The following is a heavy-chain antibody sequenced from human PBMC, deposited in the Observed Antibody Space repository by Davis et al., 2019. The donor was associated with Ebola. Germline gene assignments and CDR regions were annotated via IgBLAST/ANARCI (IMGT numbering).Heavy chain of an antibody. J-gene: IGHJ5*02. D-gene: IGHD3-3*01. CDR3: ARDRDGFWSGYSNWFDP. Sequence: GESLKISCAASGFTFSSYWMHWVRQAPGKGLVWVSRINSDGSSTSYADSVKGRFTISRDDAKNTLYLQMNSLRAEDTAVYYCARDRDGFWSGYSNWFDPWGQGTLVTVSS. V-gene: IGHV3-74*01. CDR2: INSDGSST. CDR1: GFTFSSYW.